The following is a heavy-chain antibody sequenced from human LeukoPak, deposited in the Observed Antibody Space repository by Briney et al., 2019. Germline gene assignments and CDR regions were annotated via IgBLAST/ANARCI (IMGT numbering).Heavy chain of an antibody. Sequence: PSETLSLTCAVSGGSISSSKWWSWVRQPPWKGLEWIGEIYHSGSTNYNPSLKSRVTISVDKSKNQFSLKLSSVTAADTAVYYCARDMGLRSSWYETMYDAFDIWGQGTMVTVSS. CDR2: IYHSGST. CDR3: ARDMGLRSSWYETMYDAFDI. V-gene: IGHV4-4*02. J-gene: IGHJ3*02. CDR1: GGSISSSKW. D-gene: IGHD6-13*01.